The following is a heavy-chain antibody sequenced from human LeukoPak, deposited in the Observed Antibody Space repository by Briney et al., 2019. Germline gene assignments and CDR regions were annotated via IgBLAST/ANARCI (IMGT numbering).Heavy chain of an antibody. V-gene: IGHV3-30*18. CDR3: AKDRDYYGSGSDY. CDR2: ISYDEMYQ. D-gene: IGHD3-10*01. Sequence: GGSLRLSCAASGFTFNIYGMHWVRQAPGKGLEWVAGISYDEMYQYYADSVKGRFTISRDNSKNTLFLQMNSLRAEDTVIYYCAKDRDYYGSGSDYWGQGTLVTVSS. J-gene: IGHJ4*02. CDR1: GFTFNIYG.